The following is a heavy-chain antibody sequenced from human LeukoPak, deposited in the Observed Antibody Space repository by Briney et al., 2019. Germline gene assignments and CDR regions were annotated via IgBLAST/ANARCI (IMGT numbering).Heavy chain of an antibody. J-gene: IGHJ4*02. D-gene: IGHD3-10*01. CDR2: IGYDGNKK. CDR3: ANYGSAYYFDY. Sequence: PGGSLRLSCAASGFTFSSYWMSWVRQAPGKGLQWVAVIGYDGNKKYYADSVKGRFTISRDNSKNTLYLQMNSLRAEDTAVYYCANYGSAYYFDYWGQGTLVTVSS. CDR1: GFTFSSYW. V-gene: IGHV3-30*18.